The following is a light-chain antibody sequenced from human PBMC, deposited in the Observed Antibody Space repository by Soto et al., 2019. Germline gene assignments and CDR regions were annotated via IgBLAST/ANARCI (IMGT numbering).Light chain of an antibody. CDR3: QQYYSTPLT. Sequence: DIVMTQSPDSLAVSLGERATINCQSSQRVLYSSNNKNYLAWYQQKPGQPPPLLIYWASTRASGVPDRFSGSGSGTDFTLTISSLQAEDVAVYYCQQYYSTPLTFGGGTKVESK. J-gene: IGKJ4*01. V-gene: IGKV4-1*01. CDR2: WAS. CDR1: QRVLYSSNNKNY.